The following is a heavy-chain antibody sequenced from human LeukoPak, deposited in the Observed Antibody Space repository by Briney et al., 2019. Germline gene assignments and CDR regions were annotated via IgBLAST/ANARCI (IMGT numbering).Heavy chain of an antibody. D-gene: IGHD3-10*01. J-gene: IGHJ4*02. V-gene: IGHV2-5*01. CDR3: AHKGRGSGSYTM. CDR2: TYWNNDK. Sequence: SAPTLVKHTQTLTLTCTFSGFSLSTTGVAVAWIRQPPGKALEWLAVTYWNNDKSYSPSLKNRLTITQDTSKNQVILIMANMDPVDTGTYYCAHKGRGSGSYTMWGQGTLVTVSS. CDR1: GFSLSTTGVA.